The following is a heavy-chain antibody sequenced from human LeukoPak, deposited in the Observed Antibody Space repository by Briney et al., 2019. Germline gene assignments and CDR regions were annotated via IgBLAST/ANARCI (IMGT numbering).Heavy chain of an antibody. CDR2: IYYDGSS. D-gene: IGHD2-15*01. CDR3: ARDAVASDTYYYYYGMDV. CDR1: GGSISSYY. V-gene: IGHV4-59*01. J-gene: IGHJ6*02. Sequence: SETLSLTCTVSGGSISSYYWSWIRQPPGKGLEWIGYIYYDGSSNYNPSLKSRITISVDTSKNQFSLKLSSVTAADTAVYYCARDAVASDTYYYYYGMDVWGQGTTVTVSS.